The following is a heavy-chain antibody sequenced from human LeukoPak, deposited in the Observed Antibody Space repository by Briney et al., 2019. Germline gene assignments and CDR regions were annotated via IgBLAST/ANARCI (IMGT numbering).Heavy chain of an antibody. Sequence: GGSPRLSCAASGFTLSSYWMHWVRQAPGKGLVWVSRINSDGGTTTCADSVKGRFAISGDNAKNTLYLQMNSLRADDTAVYYCARDLAGYRDYWGQGTLVTVSS. CDR1: GFTLSSYW. D-gene: IGHD3-9*01. CDR3: ARDLAGYRDY. J-gene: IGHJ4*02. CDR2: INSDGGTT. V-gene: IGHV3-74*01.